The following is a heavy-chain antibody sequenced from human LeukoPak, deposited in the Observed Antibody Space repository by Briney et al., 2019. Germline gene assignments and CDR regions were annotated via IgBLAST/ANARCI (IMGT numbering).Heavy chain of an antibody. Sequence: KSGGSLRLSCAASGFTFSDYYMSWIRQAPGKGLEWVSYISCSGSTIYYADSVKGRFTISRDNAKNSLYLQMNSLRAEDTAVYYCARVGDTAMVYFDYWGQGTLVTVSS. CDR1: GFTFSDYY. CDR2: ISCSGSTI. CDR3: ARVGDTAMVYFDY. V-gene: IGHV3-11*01. D-gene: IGHD5-18*01. J-gene: IGHJ4*02.